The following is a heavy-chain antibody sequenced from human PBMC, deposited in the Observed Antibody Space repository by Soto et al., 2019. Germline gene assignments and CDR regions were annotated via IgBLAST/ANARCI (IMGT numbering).Heavy chain of an antibody. CDR3: ARGGFHYYGSGSYRLPVAFDI. V-gene: IGHV3-13*01. CDR1: GFTFSSYD. D-gene: IGHD3-10*01. Sequence: PGGSLRLSCAASGFTFSSYDMHWVRQATGKGLEWVSAIGTAGDTYYPGSVKGRFTISRENAKNSLYLQMNSLRAGDTAVYYCARGGFHYYGSGSYRLPVAFDIWGQGTMVTVSS. J-gene: IGHJ3*02. CDR2: IGTAGDT.